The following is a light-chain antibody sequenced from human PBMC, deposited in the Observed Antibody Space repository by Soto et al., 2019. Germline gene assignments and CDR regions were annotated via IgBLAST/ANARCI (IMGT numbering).Light chain of an antibody. CDR2: DVT. CDR3: CSYAGSYTYV. CDR1: SSVVGGYNY. Sequence: QSALTQPRSVSGSPGQSVTISCTGTSSVVGGYNYVSWYQHHPGKAPKLMIYDVTKRPSGVRDRFSASKSGNTASLTISGLQAEDEADYYCCSYAGSYTYVLGTGTKFAVL. J-gene: IGLJ1*01. V-gene: IGLV2-11*01.